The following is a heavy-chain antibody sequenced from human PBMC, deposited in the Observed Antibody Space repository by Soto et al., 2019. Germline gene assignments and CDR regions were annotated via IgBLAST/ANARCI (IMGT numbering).Heavy chain of an antibody. Sequence: GGSLRLSCAASGFTFSTFAMHWVRQAPGKGLEYVSGISGNVGRTYYADSVKGRFTISRDNSKNTLSLQMGSLRVEDMAVYYCARGLSYDILTGFDYWGQGTLVTVSS. CDR3: ARGLSYDILTGFDY. CDR2: ISGNVGRT. CDR1: GFTFSTFA. D-gene: IGHD3-9*01. V-gene: IGHV3-64*02. J-gene: IGHJ4*02.